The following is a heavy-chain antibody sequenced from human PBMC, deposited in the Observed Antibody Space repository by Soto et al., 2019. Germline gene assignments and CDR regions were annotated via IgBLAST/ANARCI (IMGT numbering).Heavy chain of an antibody. D-gene: IGHD6-19*01. CDR3: ARDFGGGIAVAGVGFDY. V-gene: IGHV3-7*03. Sequence: VGSLRLSCATSGFTFSSYWMSWVRQAPGKGLEWVANIKQDGSEKYYVDSVKGRFTISRDNARNSLYLQMNSLRAEDTAMYYCARDFGGGIAVAGVGFDYWGQGTLVTVSS. CDR2: IKQDGSEK. CDR1: GFTFSSYW. J-gene: IGHJ4*02.